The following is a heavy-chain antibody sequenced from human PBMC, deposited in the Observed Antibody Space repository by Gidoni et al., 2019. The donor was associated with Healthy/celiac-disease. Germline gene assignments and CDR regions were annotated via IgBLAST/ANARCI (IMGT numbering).Heavy chain of an antibody. V-gene: IGHV5-51*01. CDR1: HSFTSYW. Sequence: HSFTSYWIGWVRQMPGKVLEWMGIIYPGDSDTRYSPSFQGQVTISADKSISTAYLQWTSLKASDTAMYYCARQGYYGSGSYRDYWGQGTLVTVSS. CDR3: ARQGYYGSGSYRDY. CDR2: IYPGDSDT. D-gene: IGHD3-10*01. J-gene: IGHJ4*02.